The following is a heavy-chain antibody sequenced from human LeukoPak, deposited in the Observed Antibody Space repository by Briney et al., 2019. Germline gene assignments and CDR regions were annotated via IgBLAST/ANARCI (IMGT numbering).Heavy chain of an antibody. J-gene: IGHJ4*02. CDR1: GGTFSSNG. CDR3: ARDLLPMTVFGVVND. D-gene: IGHD3-3*01. CDR2: IIPIFGTT. V-gene: IGHV1-69*13. Sequence: ASVKVSCKSSGGTFSSNGISWLRQAPGQDLEWMGGIIPIFGTTDYAQKFQGRVTITADEARSTAYMELSSLTFDDTAVYYCARDLLPMTVFGVVNDWGQGTLVTVSS.